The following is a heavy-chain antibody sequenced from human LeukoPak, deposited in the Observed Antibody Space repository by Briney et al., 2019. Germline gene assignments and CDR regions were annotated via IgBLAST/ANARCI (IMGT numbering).Heavy chain of an antibody. J-gene: IGHJ4*02. D-gene: IGHD6-13*01. CDR2: INPNSGGT. V-gene: IGHV1-2*02. CDR1: GYTFTGYY. Sequence: ASVKVSCKASGYTFTGYYMHWVRQAPGQGLEWMGWINPNSGGTNYAQKFRGRVTMTRDTSISTAYMELSRLRSDDTAVYYCARVPLLTSYSSSWYYFDYWGQGTLVTVSS. CDR3: ARVPLLTSYSSSWYYFDY.